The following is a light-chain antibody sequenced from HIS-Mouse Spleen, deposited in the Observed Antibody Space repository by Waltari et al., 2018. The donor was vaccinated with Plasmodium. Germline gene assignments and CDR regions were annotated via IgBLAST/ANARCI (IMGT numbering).Light chain of an antibody. CDR2: DDS. CDR3: QVWDSSSDHPDVV. V-gene: IGLV3-21*03. Sequence: SYVLTQPPSVSVAPGKTARITCGGNHSGSTSVPWYPQKPGQAPVLVVYDDSDRPSGIPERFSGSNSGNTATLTISRVEAGDEADYYCQVWDSSSDHPDVVFGGGTKLTVL. J-gene: IGLJ2*01. CDR1: HSGSTS.